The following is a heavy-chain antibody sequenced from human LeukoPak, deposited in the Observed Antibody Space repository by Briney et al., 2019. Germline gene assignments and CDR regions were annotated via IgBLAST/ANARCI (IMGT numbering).Heavy chain of an antibody. D-gene: IGHD6-19*01. CDR1: GGSFSGYY. CDR3: ARQWLVSPLFDY. CDR2: INHSGST. V-gene: IGHV4-34*01. J-gene: IGHJ4*02. Sequence: SETLSLTCAVYGGSFSGYYWSWIRLPPGKGLEGIGEINHSGSTNYNPSLRSRVTVSVHTSKNQLSLKLSSVTAADTAVYYCARQWLVSPLFDYWGQGTLVTVSS.